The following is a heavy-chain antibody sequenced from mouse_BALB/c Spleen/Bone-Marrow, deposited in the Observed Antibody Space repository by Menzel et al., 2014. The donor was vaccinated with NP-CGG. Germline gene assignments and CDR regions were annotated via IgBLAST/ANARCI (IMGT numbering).Heavy chain of an antibody. CDR1: GFTFSSYT. CDR3: TRDLYDGYSYYAMDH. D-gene: IGHD2-3*01. V-gene: IGHV5-6-4*01. Sequence: DVKLVESGGGLVKPGGSLKLSCAASGFTFSSYTMSWVRQTPEKRLEWVATITSGGGYTYYPDSVKGRFTISRDNAKSTLYLQMSSLKSEDTAMYYCTRDLYDGYSYYAMDHWGQGTSVTVSS. J-gene: IGHJ4*01. CDR2: ITSGGGYT.